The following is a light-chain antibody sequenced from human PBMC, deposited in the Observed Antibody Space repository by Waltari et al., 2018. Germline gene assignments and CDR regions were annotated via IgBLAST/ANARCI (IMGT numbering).Light chain of an antibody. CDR2: SNN. J-gene: IGLJ1*01. CDR3: AAWDDSLNGYV. CDR1: SSNIGSNT. Sequence: QSVLTQPPSASGTPGQRVTISCSGSSSNIGSNTVNWYQQLPGTAPKLLIYSNNQRPPGVPDRFSGSKSGTSASLASSVLQSEDEADYYCAAWDDSLNGYVFGTGTKVTVL. V-gene: IGLV1-44*01.